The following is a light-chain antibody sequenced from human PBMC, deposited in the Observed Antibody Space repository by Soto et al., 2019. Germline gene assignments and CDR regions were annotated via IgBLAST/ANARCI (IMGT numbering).Light chain of an antibody. J-gene: IGKJ2*01. CDR2: CAS. CDR3: HQYGSSPDT. V-gene: IGKV3-20*01. CDR1: QSVSSSS. Sequence: EIVLTQSPGTLSLSPGERATLSCRASQSVSSSSLAWSQQKHGQAPRLLIYCASSRATGIPDRFSGGGSGTDFSLTISRLEAEDFAVYYCHQYGSSPDTFGQGTKLEIK.